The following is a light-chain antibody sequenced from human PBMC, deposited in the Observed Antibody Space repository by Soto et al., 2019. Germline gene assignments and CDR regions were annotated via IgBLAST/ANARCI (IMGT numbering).Light chain of an antibody. CDR3: QQSYSTPRT. V-gene: IGKV1-39*01. Sequence: DIQMTQSPSSLSASIGDRVTITCRASQSISSFLNWYRQKPGKTPELLIYGTSTLQSGVPSHFSGSGSGTEFTLTISSLQREDFATYYCQQSYSTPRTFGQGTKV. J-gene: IGKJ1*01. CDR1: QSISSF. CDR2: GTS.